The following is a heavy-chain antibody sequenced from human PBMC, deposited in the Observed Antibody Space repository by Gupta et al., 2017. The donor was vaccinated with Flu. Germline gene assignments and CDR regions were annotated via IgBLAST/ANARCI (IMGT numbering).Heavy chain of an antibody. Sequence: EVQLVESGGGLAQPGGSLRLSCAASGFTFSSYDMHWVRQATGKGLEWFSAIGTAGDTYYPGSVKGLLTISRENAKNSLYLQMNSLRAEDTAVYYCARWAREYSGYGFGETGYFDYWGQGTLVTVSS. CDR2: IGTAGDT. V-gene: IGHV3-13*01. CDR3: ARWAREYSGYGFGETGYFDY. CDR1: GFTFSSYD. D-gene: IGHD5-12*01. J-gene: IGHJ4*02.